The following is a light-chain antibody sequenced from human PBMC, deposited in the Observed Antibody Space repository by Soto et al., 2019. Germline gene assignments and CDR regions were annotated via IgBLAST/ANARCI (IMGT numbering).Light chain of an antibody. J-gene: IGLJ1*01. V-gene: IGLV1-51*01. Sequence: QSVLTQPPSVSAAPGQKVTISCSGSSSNIGNNYVSWYQQLPGTAPKLLIYDNNKRASGIPDRFSDSKSGTSATLAITGLQTGDEADYYCGTWDSSLSAYVFGTGTKVT. CDR1: SSNIGNNY. CDR3: GTWDSSLSAYV. CDR2: DNN.